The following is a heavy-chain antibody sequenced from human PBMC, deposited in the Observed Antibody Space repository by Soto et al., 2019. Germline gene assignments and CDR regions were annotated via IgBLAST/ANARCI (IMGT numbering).Heavy chain of an antibody. Sequence: GGSLRLSCAASGFTFSNAWMNWVRQAPGKGLEWVGRIKSKTDGGTTDYAAPVKGRFTISRDDSKNTLYLQMNSLKTEDTAVYYCTTDGRPYYDILTGYPSIDYGMDVWGQGTTVTVSS. CDR3: TTDGRPYYDILTGYPSIDYGMDV. CDR1: GFTFSNAW. J-gene: IGHJ6*02. D-gene: IGHD3-9*01. V-gene: IGHV3-15*07. CDR2: IKSKTDGGTT.